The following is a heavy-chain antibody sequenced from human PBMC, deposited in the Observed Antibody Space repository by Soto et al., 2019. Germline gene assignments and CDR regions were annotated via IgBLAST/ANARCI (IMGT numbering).Heavy chain of an antibody. V-gene: IGHV3-30*18. CDR3: AKDRGIESPYYYYGMDV. D-gene: IGHD2-21*01. CDR1: GFTFNSYG. J-gene: IGHJ6*02. CDR2: ISYDGSNK. Sequence: QVQLVESGGGVVQPGRSLRLSCAASGFTFNSYGMHWVRQAPGKGLEWVAVISYDGSNKYYADSVKGRFTISRDNSKNTLYLQMNSLRAEDTAVYYCAKDRGIESPYYYYGMDVWGQGTTVTVSS.